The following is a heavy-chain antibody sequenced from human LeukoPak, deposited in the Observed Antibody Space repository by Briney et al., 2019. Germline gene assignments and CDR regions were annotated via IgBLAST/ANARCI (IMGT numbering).Heavy chain of an antibody. V-gene: IGHV4-39*01. J-gene: IGHJ5*02. CDR1: GGSISSSSYY. CDR2: IYYSGST. Sequence: SETLSLTCTVSGGSISSSSYYWGWIRQPPGKGLEWIGSIYYSGSTYYNPSLKSRVTISVDTSKNQFSLKLSSVTAADTAVYYCASTDLLAVAGTWFDPWGQGTLVTVSS. D-gene: IGHD6-19*01. CDR3: ASTDLLAVAGTWFDP.